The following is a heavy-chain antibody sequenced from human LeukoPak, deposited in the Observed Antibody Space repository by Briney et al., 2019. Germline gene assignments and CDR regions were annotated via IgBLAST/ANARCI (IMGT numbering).Heavy chain of an antibody. Sequence: SETLSLTCIVSGGSISNTNYYWGWIRQPPGKGLEWIGSIYYSGSTYYNPSLKSRVTISVDTSKNQFSLKLSSVTAADTAVYYCARTYYDILTGPLDAFDIWGQGTMVTVSS. V-gene: IGHV4-39*07. J-gene: IGHJ3*02. CDR1: GGSISNTNYY. CDR3: ARTYYDILTGPLDAFDI. D-gene: IGHD3-9*01. CDR2: IYYSGST.